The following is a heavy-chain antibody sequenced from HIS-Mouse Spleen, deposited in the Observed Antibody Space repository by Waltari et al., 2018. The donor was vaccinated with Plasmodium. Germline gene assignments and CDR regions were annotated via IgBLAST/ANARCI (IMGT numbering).Heavy chain of an antibody. J-gene: IGHJ6*02. D-gene: IGHD6-6*01. CDR3: ARAESSIAARHYYYYGMDV. V-gene: IGHV4-38-2*02. CDR2: IYHSGST. Sequence: QVQLQESGPGLVKPSETLSLTYTVSGYSISSGYYWSWIRQPPGKGLEWIGSIYHSGSTYYNPSRKSRVTISVDTSKNQFSLKLSSVTAADTAVYYCARAESSIAARHYYYYGMDVWGQGTTVTVSS. CDR1: GYSISSGYY.